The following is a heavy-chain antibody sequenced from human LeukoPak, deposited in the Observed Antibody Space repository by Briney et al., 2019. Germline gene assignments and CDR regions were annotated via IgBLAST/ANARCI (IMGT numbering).Heavy chain of an antibody. V-gene: IGHV3-11*01. Sequence: GGSLRLSCAASGFTFSDYYMYWIRQAPGKGLVWVSYISSTGGTIYFADSVKGRFPISRDNAKNSLYLQMNSLRAEDTAVYYCARDPGGSSWNPFFDYWGQGTLVIVSS. CDR1: GFTFSDYY. CDR2: ISSTGGTI. J-gene: IGHJ4*02. CDR3: ARDPGGSSWNPFFDY. D-gene: IGHD6-13*01.